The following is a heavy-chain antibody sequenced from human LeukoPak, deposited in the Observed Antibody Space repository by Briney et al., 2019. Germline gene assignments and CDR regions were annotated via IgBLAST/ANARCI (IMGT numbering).Heavy chain of an antibody. V-gene: IGHV3-48*04. CDR3: ATWSGAAAGRSDY. D-gene: IGHD6-13*01. CDR2: ITSSSGTI. CDR1: GFTFSNYA. J-gene: IGHJ4*02. Sequence: PGGSLRPSCAASGFTFSNYAMIWVRQAPGKGLEWLSYITSSSGTIFYADSVKGRFTISRDNSKNSLYLQMNSLRADDSALYYCATWSGAAAGRSDYWGQGTLVTVSS.